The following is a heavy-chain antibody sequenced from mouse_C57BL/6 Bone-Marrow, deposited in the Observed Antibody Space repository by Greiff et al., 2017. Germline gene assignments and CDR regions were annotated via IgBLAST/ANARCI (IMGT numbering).Heavy chain of an antibody. V-gene: IGHV1-19*01. D-gene: IGHD2-4*01. CDR1: GYTFTDYY. J-gene: IGHJ3*01. CDR3: ARSYDYFFAY. Sequence: EVHLVESGPVLVKPGASVKMSCKASGYTFTDYYMNWVKQSHGKSLEWIGVINPYNGGTSYNQKFKGKATLTVDKSSSTAYMELNSLTSEDSAVYYCARSYDYFFAYWGQGTLVTVSA. CDR2: INPYNGGT.